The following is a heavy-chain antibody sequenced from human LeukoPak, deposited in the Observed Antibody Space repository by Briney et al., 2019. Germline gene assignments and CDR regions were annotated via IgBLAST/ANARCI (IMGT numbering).Heavy chain of an antibody. Sequence: ASVKVSCKVSGYTLTELSMHWVRQAPGKGLEWMGGFDPEDGETIYAQKFQGRVTMTEDTSTDTAYMELSSLRSEDMAVYYCATRGSVLQNYYYYYYMDVWGKGTTVTVSS. CDR2: FDPEDGET. J-gene: IGHJ6*03. CDR1: GYTLTELS. V-gene: IGHV1-24*01. CDR3: ATRGSVLQNYYYYYYMDV. D-gene: IGHD4-11*01.